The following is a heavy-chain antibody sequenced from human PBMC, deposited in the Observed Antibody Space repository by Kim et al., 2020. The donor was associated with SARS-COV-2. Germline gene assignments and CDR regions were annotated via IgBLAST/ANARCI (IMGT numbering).Heavy chain of an antibody. V-gene: IGHV4-34*01. CDR3: ARAIAGREFDY. D-gene: IGHD6-6*01. CDR2: T. Sequence: TNYKPSLKSRVTISVDMSNKQFSLKMSSVTAADTAVYYCARAIAGREFDYWGQGTLVTVSS. J-gene: IGHJ4*02.